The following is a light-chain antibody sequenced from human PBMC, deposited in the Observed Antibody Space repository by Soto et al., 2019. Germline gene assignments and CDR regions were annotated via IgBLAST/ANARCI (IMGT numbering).Light chain of an antibody. V-gene: IGLV2-11*01. CDR2: DVS. CDR1: SSDVGGYNY. Sequence: QSALTQPRSVSGSLGQSVTISCTGTSSDVGGYNYVSWYQQHPGKAPKLMIYDVSKRPSGVPDRFSGSKSGNTASLTISGLQAEEEADYYCSSYASSYAVVFGGGTKVTVL. J-gene: IGLJ2*01. CDR3: SSYASSYAVV.